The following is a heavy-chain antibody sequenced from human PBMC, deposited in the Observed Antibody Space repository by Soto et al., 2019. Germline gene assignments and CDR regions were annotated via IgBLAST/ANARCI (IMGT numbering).Heavy chain of an antibody. CDR3: ASPHSSDIMMPGDY. D-gene: IGHD3-16*01. CDR1: GYTLTSYG. V-gene: IGHV1-18*01. Sequence: QVQLVQSGAEVKKPGASVKVSCTASGYTLTSYGISWVRQAPGQGLEWMGWISTYNGYTNYAQKLQGRVTMTTDTSTSTAYMELRSLRSDATAVYYCASPHSSDIMMPGDYWGPGTLVTVSS. J-gene: IGHJ4*02. CDR2: ISTYNGYT.